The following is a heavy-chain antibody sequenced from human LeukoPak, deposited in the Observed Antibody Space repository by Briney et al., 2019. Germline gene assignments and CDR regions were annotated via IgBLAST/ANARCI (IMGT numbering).Heavy chain of an antibody. D-gene: IGHD3-22*01. J-gene: IGHJ4*02. CDR2: INPNSGGT. V-gene: IGHV1-2*02. CDR3: VALLPPFDY. CDR1: GYTFTCYY. Sequence: GASVKVSCKASGYTFTCYYMHWVRQAPGQGLEWMGWINPNSGGTNYAQKFQGSLTMTSATSISTAYMELSRLRSDDTAVYYCVALLPPFDYWGQGTLVTVSS.